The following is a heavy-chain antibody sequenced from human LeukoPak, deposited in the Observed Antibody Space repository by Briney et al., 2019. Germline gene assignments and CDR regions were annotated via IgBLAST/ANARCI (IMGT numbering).Heavy chain of an antibody. CDR1: GGTFSSYA. Sequence: SVKVSCKASGGTFSSYAISWVRQAPGQGLEWMGGIIPIFGTANYAQKFQGRVTITADESTSTAYMELSSLRSEDTAVYYCARDQGYYDILTTYHYYGMDVWGKGTTVTVSS. V-gene: IGHV1-69*01. CDR3: ARDQGYYDILTTYHYYGMDV. D-gene: IGHD3-9*01. CDR2: IIPIFGTA. J-gene: IGHJ6*04.